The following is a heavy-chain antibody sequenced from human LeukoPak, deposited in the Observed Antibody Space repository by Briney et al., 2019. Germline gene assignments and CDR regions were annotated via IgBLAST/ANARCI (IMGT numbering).Heavy chain of an antibody. CDR1: GFTFSSYA. J-gene: IGHJ3*02. CDR3: ARDRVDCTNGVCFPDSIDAFDI. Sequence: PGGSLRLSCAASGFTFSSYAMHWVRQAPGKGLEWVAVISYDGSNKYYADSVKGRFTISRDNSKNTLYLQMNSLRAEDTAVYYCARDRVDCTNGVCFPDSIDAFDIWGQGTMVTVSS. V-gene: IGHV3-30*04. D-gene: IGHD2-8*01. CDR2: ISYDGSNK.